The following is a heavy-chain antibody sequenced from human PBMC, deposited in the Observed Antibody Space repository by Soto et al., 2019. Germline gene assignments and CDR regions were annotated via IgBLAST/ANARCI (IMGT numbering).Heavy chain of an antibody. V-gene: IGHV4-59*01. CDR2: VYNSGST. Sequence: SETLSLTCTVSGGSISSNYWTWIRQPPGKGLEWIGYVYNSGSTNYNPSLKSRVTISEDTSKSQFSLKVNSMTAADTAVYYCARYRREAVAGYTLGNWGQGXLVTVSS. CDR1: GGSISSNY. J-gene: IGHJ4*02. D-gene: IGHD6-13*01. CDR3: ARYRREAVAGYTLGN.